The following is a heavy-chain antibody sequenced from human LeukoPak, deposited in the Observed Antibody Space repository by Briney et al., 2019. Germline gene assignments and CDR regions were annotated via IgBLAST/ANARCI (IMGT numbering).Heavy chain of an antibody. V-gene: IGHV4-34*01. CDR3: ARGNYYGDYSNIDY. J-gene: IGHJ4*02. Sequence: PSETLSLTCAVYGGSFSGYYWSWIRQPQGKGLEWIGEINHSGSTNYNPSLKSRVTISVDTSKNQFSLKLSSVTAADTAVYYCARGNYYGDYSNIDYWGQGTLVTVSS. CDR1: GGSFSGYY. CDR2: INHSGST. D-gene: IGHD4-17*01.